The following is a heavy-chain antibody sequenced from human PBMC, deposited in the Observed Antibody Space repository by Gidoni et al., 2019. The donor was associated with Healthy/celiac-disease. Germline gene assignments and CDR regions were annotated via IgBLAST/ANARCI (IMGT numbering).Heavy chain of an antibody. CDR3: ARDRGDYYDSSGYFDY. CDR1: GFTFSSYG. V-gene: IGHV3-33*01. J-gene: IGHJ4*02. D-gene: IGHD3-22*01. CDR2: LWYDGSNK. Sequence: QVQLVESGGGVVQPGRSLRLSCAASGFTFSSYGMHWVRQAPGKGLEWVAVLWYDGSNKYYADSVKGRFTISRDNSKNTLYLQMNSLRAEDTAVYYCARDRGDYYDSSGYFDYWGQGTLVTVSS.